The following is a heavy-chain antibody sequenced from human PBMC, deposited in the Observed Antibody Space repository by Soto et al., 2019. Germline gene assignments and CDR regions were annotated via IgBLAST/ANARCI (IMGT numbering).Heavy chain of an antibody. J-gene: IGHJ4*02. V-gene: IGHV3-9*01. D-gene: IGHD1-26*01. CDR1: GFTFDDYA. CDR2: ISWNSGSI. Sequence: EVQLVESGGGLVQPGRSLRLSCAASGFTFDDYAMHWVRQAPGKGLEWVSGISWNSGSIGYADSVKGRFTLSRDNAKNSLYLQMNSLRAEDTALYYCAKGVGATAHSNYCDYWGQGTLVTVSA. CDR3: AKGVGATAHSNYCDY.